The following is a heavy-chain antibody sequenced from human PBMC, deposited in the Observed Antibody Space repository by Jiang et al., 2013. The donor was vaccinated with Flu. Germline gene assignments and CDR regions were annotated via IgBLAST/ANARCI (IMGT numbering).Heavy chain of an antibody. CDR3: AHRHIQNNGWDGGCLDY. V-gene: IGHV2-5*02. J-gene: IGHJ4*02. D-gene: IGHD6-19*01. CDR2: IYWDDDK. CDR1: GFSLTTSGVG. Sequence: KPTQTLTLTCTFSGFSLTTSGVGVGWIRQPPGKALEWLAVIYWDDDKRYNPSLKYRLTITKDTSKNQVVLTMTNMDPVDTATYYCAHRHIQNNGWDGGCLDYWGQGTLVTVSS.